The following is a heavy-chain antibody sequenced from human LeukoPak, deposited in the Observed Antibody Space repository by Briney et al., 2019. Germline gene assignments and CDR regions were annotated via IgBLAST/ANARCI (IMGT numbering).Heavy chain of an antibody. CDR3: ARNLYTSGDY. V-gene: IGHV3-74*01. J-gene: IGHJ4*02. CDR1: GFTFSSYW. D-gene: IGHD6-19*01. CDR2: INTDSSLI. Sequence: GGSLRLSCAASGFTFSSYWMHRVRQAPGKGLAWVSRINTDSSLINYADSVKGRFTISRDNAKNTLYLQMNSLRPEDTAIYYCARNLYTSGDYWGQGTLVTVSS.